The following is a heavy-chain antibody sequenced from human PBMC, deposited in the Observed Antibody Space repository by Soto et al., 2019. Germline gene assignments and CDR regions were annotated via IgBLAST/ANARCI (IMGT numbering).Heavy chain of an antibody. J-gene: IGHJ4*02. CDR1: GFTFSSYA. CDR2: IHGSGGSA. D-gene: IGHD4-17*01. Sequence: EVQLLESGGGLLQRGGSLRLSCAASGFTFSSYAMNWVRQAPGKGLEWVSVIHGSGGSAYYADSVKGRFTISRENSKNTVFLQMNSLRVEDTAIYFCARGRDRDTVTTFDYWGQGALVTVS. CDR3: ARGRDRDTVTTFDY. V-gene: IGHV3-23*01.